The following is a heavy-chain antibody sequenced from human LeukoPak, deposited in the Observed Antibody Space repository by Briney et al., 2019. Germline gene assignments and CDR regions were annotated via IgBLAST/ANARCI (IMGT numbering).Heavy chain of an antibody. V-gene: IGHV3-9*01. Sequence: PGRSLRLSCAASGFTFDDYAMHWVRQAPGKGLEWVSGISWNSGSIGYADSVKGRFTISRDNAKNSLYLQMNSLRAEDTALYYCAKSLTVVPAVGTPFDYWGQGTLVTVSS. CDR2: ISWNSGSI. J-gene: IGHJ4*02. CDR3: AKSLTVVPAVGTPFDY. D-gene: IGHD2-2*01. CDR1: GFTFDDYA.